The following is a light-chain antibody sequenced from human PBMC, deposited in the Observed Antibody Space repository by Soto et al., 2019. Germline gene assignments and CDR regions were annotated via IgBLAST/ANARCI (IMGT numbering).Light chain of an antibody. Sequence: EIVLTQSPSTLSLSPGERATLSCRASQSVSSSYLAWYQQKPGQAPRLLIYGASSRATGIPDRFSGSGSGTDFTLTISRLEPEDFAVYYCQQYDSSRTFGQGTKVAIK. V-gene: IGKV3-20*01. J-gene: IGKJ1*01. CDR2: GAS. CDR3: QQYDSSRT. CDR1: QSVSSSY.